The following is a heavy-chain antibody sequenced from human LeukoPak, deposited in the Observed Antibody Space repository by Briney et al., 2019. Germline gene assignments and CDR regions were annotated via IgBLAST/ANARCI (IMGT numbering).Heavy chain of an antibody. CDR3: AKDMFLMPGSETKFDY. Sequence: GGSLRLSCAASGFTVSGNYMSWVRQAPGKGLEWVANIKEDGSEKYYVDSVKGRFTISRDNAQNSLYLQMNSLRAEDTAVYYCAKDMFLMPGSETKFDYWGQGTLVTVSS. CDR2: IKEDGSEK. D-gene: IGHD3-10*02. V-gene: IGHV3-7*01. J-gene: IGHJ4*02. CDR1: GFTVSGNY.